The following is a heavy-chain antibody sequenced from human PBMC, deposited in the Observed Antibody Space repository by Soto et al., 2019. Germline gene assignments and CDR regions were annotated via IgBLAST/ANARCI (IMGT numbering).Heavy chain of an antibody. CDR1: GGSISSSSYY. D-gene: IGHD2-15*01. Sequence: SETLSLTCTVSGGSISSSSYYWGWILHPPGKGLEWIGSIYYSGSTYYNPSLKSRVTISVDTSKSQFSLKLSSVTAADTAVYYCAREGVVVVAAAGQGFDYWGQGTLVTVSS. CDR3: AREGVVVVAAAGQGFDY. V-gene: IGHV4-39*02. J-gene: IGHJ4*02. CDR2: IYYSGST.